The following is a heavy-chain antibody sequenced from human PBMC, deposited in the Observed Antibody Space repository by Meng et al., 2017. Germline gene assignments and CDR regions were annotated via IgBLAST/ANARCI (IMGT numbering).Heavy chain of an antibody. CDR1: GYTFTSYG. Sequence: ASVKVSCKASGYTFTSYGISWVRQAPGQGLEWMGWISAYNGNTNYAQKLQGRVTMTTDTSTSTAYMELRSLRSDDTAVYYCARVTSVGATNWFDPWAQGTLVTVSS. CDR2: ISAYNGNT. D-gene: IGHD1-26*01. CDR3: ARVTSVGATNWFDP. V-gene: IGHV1-18*01. J-gene: IGHJ5*02.